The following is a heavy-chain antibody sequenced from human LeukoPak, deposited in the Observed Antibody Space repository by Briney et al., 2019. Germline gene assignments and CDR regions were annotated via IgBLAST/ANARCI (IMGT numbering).Heavy chain of an antibody. Sequence: GESLKISCKVSGYKFTDYCIGWVRQMPGQGLEWIGIVDPSDSDTRYSPSLQGQVTISADNAITTAYLQWSTVEASDTAMYYCVRLGPSRYYFDYWGQGTQVTVSS. J-gene: IGHJ4*02. CDR1: GYKFTDYC. CDR2: VDPSDSDT. CDR3: VRLGPSRYYFDY. V-gene: IGHV5-51*01. D-gene: IGHD3-3*01.